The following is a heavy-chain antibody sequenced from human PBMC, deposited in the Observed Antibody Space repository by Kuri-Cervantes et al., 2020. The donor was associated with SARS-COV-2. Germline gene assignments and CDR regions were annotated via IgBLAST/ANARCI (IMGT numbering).Heavy chain of an antibody. J-gene: IGHJ5*02. CDR1: GFTFSSYA. Sequence: GESLKIPCAASGFTFSSYAMSWVRQAPGKGLEWVSAISGSGGSTYYADSVEGRFTISRDNSKNTLYLQMNSLRAEDTAVYYCAKPGITMVRGVIYWFDPWGQGTLVTVSS. V-gene: IGHV3-23*01. D-gene: IGHD3-10*01. CDR3: AKPGITMVRGVIYWFDP. CDR2: ISGSGGST.